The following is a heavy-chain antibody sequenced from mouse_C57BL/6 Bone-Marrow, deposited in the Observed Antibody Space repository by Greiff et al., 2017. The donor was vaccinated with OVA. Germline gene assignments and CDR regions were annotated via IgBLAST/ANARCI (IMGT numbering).Heavy chain of an antibody. CDR2: IDPSDSYT. D-gene: IGHD2-3*01. V-gene: IGHV1-69*01. Sequence: QVQLQQPGAELVMPGASVKLSCKASGYTFTSYWMHWVKQRPGQGLEWIGEIDPSDSYTNYNQKFKGKSTLTVDKSSSTAYMQLSSLTSEDSAVYYCARCSYDGYGYYCDYWGQGTTLTVSS. CDR1: GYTFTSYW. J-gene: IGHJ2*01. CDR3: ARCSYDGYGYYCDY.